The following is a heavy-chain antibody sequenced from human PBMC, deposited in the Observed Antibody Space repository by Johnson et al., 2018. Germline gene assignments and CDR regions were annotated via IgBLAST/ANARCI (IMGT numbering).Heavy chain of an antibody. V-gene: IGHV3-13*01. CDR2: IGTAGDT. CDR3: ARGNWGDAFVI. J-gene: IGHJ3*02. D-gene: IGHD7-27*01. CDR1: GFTFSSYA. Sequence: VQLVQSGGGLVQPGGSLRLSCAASGFTFSSYAMSWVRQVTGKGLEWVSAIGTAGDTYYLGSVKGRFTISRENAKNSLYLQMNSLKTEDTAVYYCARGNWGDAFVIWGHGTMVTVSS.